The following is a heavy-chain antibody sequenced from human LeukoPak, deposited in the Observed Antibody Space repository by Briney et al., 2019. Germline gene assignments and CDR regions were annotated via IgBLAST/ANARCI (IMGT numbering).Heavy chain of an antibody. V-gene: IGHV3-7*01. D-gene: IGHD3-10*01. CDR3: TRSMTRGESYLDS. Sequence: PGGSLRLSCVASGFPFSSYWMTWVRQAPGKGLEWVANIKQDGSKKSYVDSVKGRFTISRDNAKNSLYLQMNSLRAEDTAIYYCTRSMTRGESYLDSWGQGTLVTVSS. CDR2: IKQDGSKK. J-gene: IGHJ4*02. CDR1: GFPFSSYW.